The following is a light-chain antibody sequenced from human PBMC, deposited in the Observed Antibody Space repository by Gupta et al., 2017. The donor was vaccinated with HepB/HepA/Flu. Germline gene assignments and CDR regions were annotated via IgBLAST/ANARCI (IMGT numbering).Light chain of an antibody. CDR2: DVT. CDR1: SSDVGFCNY. Sequence: QSALTQPASVSGSPGQPITISCTGTSSDVGFCNYVSWYQQHPGKAPKLLIYDVTNRPSGVSDRFSGSKSGNTASLTISGLQAEDEADYYCSSCTTMNTYFFGTGTKVTVL. V-gene: IGLV2-14*03. CDR3: SSCTTMNTYF. J-gene: IGLJ1*01.